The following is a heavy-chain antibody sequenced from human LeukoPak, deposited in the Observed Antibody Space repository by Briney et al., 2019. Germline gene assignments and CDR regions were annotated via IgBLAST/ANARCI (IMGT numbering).Heavy chain of an antibody. CDR3: ARDPSLLGFGELLP. J-gene: IGHJ5*02. CDR1: GFTFSSYW. D-gene: IGHD3-10*01. Sequence: GSLRLSCAASGFTFSSYWMHWVRQAPGKGLVWVSRINTDESSTTYADSVKGRFTIPRDNAKNTLYLQMNSLRAEDTAVYYCARDPSLLGFGELLPWGQGTLVTVSS. V-gene: IGHV3-74*01. CDR2: INTDESST.